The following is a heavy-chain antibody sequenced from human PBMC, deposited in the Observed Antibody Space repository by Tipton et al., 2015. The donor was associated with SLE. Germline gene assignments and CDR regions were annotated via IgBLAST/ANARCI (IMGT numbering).Heavy chain of an antibody. V-gene: IGHV1-8*01. CDR2: MNPNSGNT. J-gene: IGHJ4*02. D-gene: IGHD3-3*01. CDR1: GYIFSSYD. CDR3: ARVTSIFGVVIVRYFDY. Sequence: QLVQSGPEVKKPGASVKVSCKASGYIFSSYDIYWVRQASGQGLEWMGWMNPNSGNTGYAQKFQGRVTMTTDTSSSTAYMELRSLRSDDTAVYYCARVTSIFGVVIVRYFDYWGQGTLVTVSS.